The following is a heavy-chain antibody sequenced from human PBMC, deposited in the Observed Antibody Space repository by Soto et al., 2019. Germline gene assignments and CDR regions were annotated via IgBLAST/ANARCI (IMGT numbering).Heavy chain of an antibody. CDR1: GGSISSGGYY. Sequence: QVQLQESGPGLVKPSQTLSLTCTVSGGSISSGGYYWSWIRQHPGKGLEWIGYIYYSGSTYYNPSLKSRVTISVDTSKNQFSLKLSSVAAADTAVDYWSRLTSGPVYFDYWGQGTLVTVSS. CDR3: SRLTSGPVYFDY. V-gene: IGHV4-31*03. CDR2: IYYSGST. J-gene: IGHJ4*02. D-gene: IGHD3-10*01.